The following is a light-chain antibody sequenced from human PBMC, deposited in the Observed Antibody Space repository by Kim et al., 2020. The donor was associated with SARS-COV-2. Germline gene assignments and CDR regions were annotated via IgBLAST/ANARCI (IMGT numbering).Light chain of an antibody. V-gene: IGLV3-21*04. J-gene: IGLJ1*01. CDR2: YDT. CDR1: NIGRKS. Sequence: APGGTARITCEGNNIGRKSVHWYQQKPGQAPVLVIYYDTERPSGIPERLSGSNSGNTATVTISRVEAGDEADYFCQVWDSSSGHYVFGTGTKVTVL. CDR3: QVWDSSSGHYV.